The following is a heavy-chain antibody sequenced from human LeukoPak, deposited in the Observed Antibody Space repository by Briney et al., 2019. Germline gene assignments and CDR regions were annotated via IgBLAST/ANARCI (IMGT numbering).Heavy chain of an antibody. CDR3: ARLPGGVVIDAGLY. Sequence: SETLSLTCAVYGGSFSGYYWSWIRQPPGKGLEWIGSMYYSGSTYYNPSLKSRVTISVDTSKNQFSLKLSSATAADTAMYYCARLPGGVVIDAGLYWGQGTLVTVSS. CDR2: MYYSGST. D-gene: IGHD2-21*01. V-gene: IGHV4-34*01. J-gene: IGHJ4*02. CDR1: GGSFSGYY.